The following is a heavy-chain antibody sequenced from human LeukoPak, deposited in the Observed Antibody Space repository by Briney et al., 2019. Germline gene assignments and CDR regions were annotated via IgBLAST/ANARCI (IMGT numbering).Heavy chain of an antibody. CDR3: ARVGGYYLRAFDI. D-gene: IGHD3-3*01. CDR1: GYTFTGYY. J-gene: IGHJ3*02. V-gene: IGHV1-2*02. Sequence: ASVKVSCKASGYTFTGYYMHWVRQAPGQGLEWMGWINPNSGGTNYAQKFQGRVTMTRDTSISTAYMEQSRLRSDDTAVYYCARVGGYYLRAFDIWGQGTMVTVSS. CDR2: INPNSGGT.